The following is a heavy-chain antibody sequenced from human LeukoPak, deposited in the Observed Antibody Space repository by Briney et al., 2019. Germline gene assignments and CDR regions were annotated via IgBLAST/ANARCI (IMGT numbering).Heavy chain of an antibody. J-gene: IGHJ6*02. V-gene: IGHV3-21*01. CDR2: ISSSSSYI. D-gene: IGHD3-3*01. CDR1: GFTFSSYS. CDR3: ARDDSYYDFWSGYYTPPYYGMDV. Sequence: GGSLRLSCAASGFTFSSYSMNWVRQAPGKGLEWVSSISSSSSYIYYADPVKGRFTISRDNAKNSLYLQMNSLRAEDTAVYYCARDDSYYDFWSGYYTPPYYGMDVWGQGTTVTVSS.